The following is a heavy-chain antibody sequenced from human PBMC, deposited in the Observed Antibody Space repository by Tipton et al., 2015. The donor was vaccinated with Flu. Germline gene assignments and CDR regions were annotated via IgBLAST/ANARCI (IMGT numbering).Heavy chain of an antibody. Sequence: TLSLTCTVSGGSIDNYYWSWIRQPPGKGLEWIGFIYYSGSTNYSPSLKSRVTISIDTSKNQFSLNLYSVTAADTAVYYCAKQGAQFDTPMFNRGQGTLVTVSS. J-gene: IGHJ4*02. V-gene: IGHV4-59*08. CDR3: AKQGAQFDTPMFN. CDR2: IYYSGST. CDR1: GGSIDNYY. D-gene: IGHD3-10*02.